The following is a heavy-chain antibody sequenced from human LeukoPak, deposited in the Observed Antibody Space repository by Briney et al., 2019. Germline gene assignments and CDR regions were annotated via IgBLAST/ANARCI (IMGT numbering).Heavy chain of an antibody. V-gene: IGHV3-7*01. CDR3: ARDTYGGSYRGTQYFDY. CDR1: GFTFSNYW. D-gene: IGHD1-26*01. J-gene: IGHJ4*02. Sequence: GGSLRLSCEGSGFTFSNYWMGWVRQAPGKGLQWVANIKTDGSEKYYVDSVKGRFTISRDNAKNSLYLQMNSLRAEDTAVYYCARDTYGGSYRGTQYFDYWGQGTLVTVSS. CDR2: IKTDGSEK.